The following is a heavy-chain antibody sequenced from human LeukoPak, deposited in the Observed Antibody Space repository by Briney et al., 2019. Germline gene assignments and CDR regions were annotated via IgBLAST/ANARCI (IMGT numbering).Heavy chain of an antibody. CDR2: ITGSDGST. CDR1: GFTFSSYA. CDR3: ARGPGYSSGWRLYYFDC. D-gene: IGHD6-19*01. V-gene: IGHV3-23*01. Sequence: GGSLRLSCAASGFTFSSYAMTWVRQAPGKGLEWVSTITGSDGSTYYADSVKGRFTISRDISRNTLHLQMNSLRAEDTAVYYCARGPGYSSGWRLYYFDCWGQGTLVTVSS. J-gene: IGHJ4*02.